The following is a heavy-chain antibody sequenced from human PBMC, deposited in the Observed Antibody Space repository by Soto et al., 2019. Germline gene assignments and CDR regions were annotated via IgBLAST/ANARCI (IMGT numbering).Heavy chain of an antibody. V-gene: IGHV3-48*02. Sequence: EVQLVESGGGLVQPGGSLRLSCAASGFTFSSYSMNWVRQAPGKGLEWVSYISSSSSTIYYADSVKGRFTISRDNAKNSLYLQMNSLRDEDTAVYYCAREVRSGWYGHYYYYYGMDVWGQGTTVTVSS. CDR2: ISSSSSTI. CDR1: GFTFSSYS. J-gene: IGHJ6*02. D-gene: IGHD6-19*01. CDR3: AREVRSGWYGHYYYYYGMDV.